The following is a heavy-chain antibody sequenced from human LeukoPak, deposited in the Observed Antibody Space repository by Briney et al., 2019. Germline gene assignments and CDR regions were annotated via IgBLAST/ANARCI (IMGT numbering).Heavy chain of an antibody. CDR1: GFTFDDYA. CDR3: AKASGWELPDY. V-gene: IGHV3-9*01. J-gene: IGHJ4*02. Sequence: GRSLRLSCAASGFTFDDYAMHWVRQAPGKGLEWVSGISWNSNSIGYADSVRGRFTISRDNAKNSLYLQMNSLRAEDTALYYCAKASGWELPDYWGQGTLVTVSS. CDR2: ISWNSNSI. D-gene: IGHD1-26*01.